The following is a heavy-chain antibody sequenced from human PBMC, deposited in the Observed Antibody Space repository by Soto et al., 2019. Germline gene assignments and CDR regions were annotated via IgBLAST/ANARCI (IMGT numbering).Heavy chain of an antibody. CDR3: ARAYDSSGYDAFDI. D-gene: IGHD3-22*01. V-gene: IGHV5-51*01. J-gene: IGHJ3*02. CDR1: GNSFTSYL. Sequence: XESLKVSCQCSGNSFTSYLIGWVLQMPGKGLEWMGIIYPGDSDTRYSPSFQGQVTISADKSISTAYLQWSSLKASDTAMYYCARAYDSSGYDAFDIWGQGTMVTVSS. CDR2: IYPGDSDT.